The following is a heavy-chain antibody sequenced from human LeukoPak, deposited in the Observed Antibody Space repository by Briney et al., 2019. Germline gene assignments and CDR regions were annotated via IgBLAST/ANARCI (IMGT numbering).Heavy chain of an antibody. J-gene: IGHJ6*03. CDR3: ARGGYGASTPYYMDV. CDR2: ISSNGGST. Sequence: GGSLRLSCAASGFTFSSYAMNWVRQAPGKGLEYVSAISSNGGSTYYTNSVKGRSTISRDNSKNTLYLQMGSLRAEDMAVYYCARGGYGASTPYYMDVWGKGTTVTVSS. CDR1: GFTFSSYA. V-gene: IGHV3-64*01. D-gene: IGHD1-26*01.